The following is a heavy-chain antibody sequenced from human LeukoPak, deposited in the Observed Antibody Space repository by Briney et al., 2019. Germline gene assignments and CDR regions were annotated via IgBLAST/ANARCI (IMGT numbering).Heavy chain of an antibody. V-gene: IGHV1-2*02. Sequence: ASVTVSCKASGYTFTGYYIHWVRQAPGQGLGWMAWIYPYSGDTNYAQNFQGRVTMTRDTSISTAYMELSSLKSDDTAVYYCARDRNSGSSLDIWGQGTMLTVSS. CDR1: GYTFTGYY. D-gene: IGHD6-6*01. CDR2: IYPYSGDT. J-gene: IGHJ3*02. CDR3: ARDRNSGSSLDI.